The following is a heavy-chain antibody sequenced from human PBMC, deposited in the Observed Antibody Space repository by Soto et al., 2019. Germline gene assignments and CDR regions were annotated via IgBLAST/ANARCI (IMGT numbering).Heavy chain of an antibody. CDR3: ARALGFGLSDY. J-gene: IGHJ4*02. D-gene: IGHD3-10*01. CDR1: GYTFTSYA. Sequence: QVQLVQSGAEVKKPGASVKVSCKASGYTFTSYAMHWVRQAPGQRLEWMGWINAGNGNTKYSQKFQGSVTITRDTSASTAYMELSSLRSEDTALYSCARALGFGLSDYWGQGTLVTVSS. CDR2: INAGNGNT. V-gene: IGHV1-3*01.